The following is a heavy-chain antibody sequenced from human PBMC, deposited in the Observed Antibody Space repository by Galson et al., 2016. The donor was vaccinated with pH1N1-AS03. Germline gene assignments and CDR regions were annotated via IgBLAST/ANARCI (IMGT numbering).Heavy chain of an antibody. CDR1: GGSVTSYDYY. D-gene: IGHD3-16*01. CDR3: ARHGPLYPASSQRFDR. Sequence: SETLSLTCTVSGGSVTSYDYYWGWIRQAPGNGLEWIGSIYYSGNTHYSPSLSNRVTISVDTSKNQFSLRLTSVTAADTAVYFCARHGPLYPASSQRFDRWGQGTLVTVSS. CDR2: IYYSGNT. V-gene: IGHV4-39*07. J-gene: IGHJ4*02.